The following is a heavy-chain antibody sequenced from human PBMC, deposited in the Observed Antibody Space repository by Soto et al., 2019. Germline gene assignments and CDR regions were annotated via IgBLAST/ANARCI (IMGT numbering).Heavy chain of an antibody. D-gene: IGHD2-21*02. CDR2: ISSSSSYI. Sequence: EVQLVESXXGLVKPGESLRLSCAASGFIFTTSTMXXXRQAPGKGLEWISSISSSSSYIYSADSLKGRFTISRDNAKNSLYLRMISLRAEDTALYYCARDLGEVTAVWGQGTRVTVSS. CDR1: GFIFTTST. CDR3: ARDLGEVTAV. J-gene: IGHJ4*02. V-gene: IGHV3-21*01.